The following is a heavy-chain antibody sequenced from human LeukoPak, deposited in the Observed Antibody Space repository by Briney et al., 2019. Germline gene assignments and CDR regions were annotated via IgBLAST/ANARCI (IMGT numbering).Heavy chain of an antibody. D-gene: IGHD5-18*01. CDR2: IWNDGTNK. V-gene: IGHV3-33*01. J-gene: IGHJ4*02. CDR1: GFSFSSYG. Sequence: PGXSLRLSCAASGFSFSSYGMHWVRQAPGKGLEWVAVIWNDGTNKDYADSVKGRFTISRDNSKNTLYLQMNSLRAEDTAVYYCARDQRGFSYSNYYFDYWGQGTLVTVSS. CDR3: ARDQRGFSYSNYYFDY.